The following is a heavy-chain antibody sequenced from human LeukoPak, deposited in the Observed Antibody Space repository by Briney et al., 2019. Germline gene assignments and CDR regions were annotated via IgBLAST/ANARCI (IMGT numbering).Heavy chain of an antibody. V-gene: IGHV3-30*02. CDR3: AKRGLSRSSGYYYDY. Sequence: PGGSLRLSCAASGFTFSSYGMHWVRQAPGKGLEWVAFIRYDGSNKYYADSVKGRSTISRDNSKNTLYLQMNSLRAEDTAVYYCAKRGLSRSSGYYYDYWGQGTLVTVSS. CDR1: GFTFSSYG. CDR2: IRYDGSNK. D-gene: IGHD3-22*01. J-gene: IGHJ4*02.